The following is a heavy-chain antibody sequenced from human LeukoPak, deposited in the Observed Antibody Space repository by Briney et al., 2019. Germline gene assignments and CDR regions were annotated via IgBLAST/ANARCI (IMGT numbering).Heavy chain of an antibody. D-gene: IGHD3/OR15-3a*01. CDR1: NGYISNSNFY. V-gene: IGHV4-39*01. Sequence: SETLSLTCTVSNGYISNSNFYWGWIRQPPGKGLEWIGSIFYDGSSDYNPSLKSRVTISVDTSKNQFSLRLTSVTAADTAVYYCARQTGSGLFILPGGQGTLVTVSS. CDR2: IFYDGSS. J-gene: IGHJ4*02. CDR3: ARQTGSGLFILP.